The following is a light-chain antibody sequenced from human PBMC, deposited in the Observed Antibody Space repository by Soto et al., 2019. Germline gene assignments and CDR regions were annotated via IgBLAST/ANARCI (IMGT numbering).Light chain of an antibody. V-gene: IGLV1-47*01. Sequence: QSVLTQPPSASGTPGQRVTISCSGSSSNIGSNYVYWYQQVPGTAPRLLMYRASQRPSGVPGRFSGSKSGTSASLAISGLRSEDEADYYCAAWDDTLNGLVFGGGTKLTVL. J-gene: IGLJ2*01. CDR1: SSNIGSNY. CDR3: AAWDDTLNGLV. CDR2: RAS.